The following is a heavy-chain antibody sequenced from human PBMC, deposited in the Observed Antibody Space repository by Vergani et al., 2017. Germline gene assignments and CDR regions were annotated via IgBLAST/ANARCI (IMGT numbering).Heavy chain of an antibody. CDR1: GFTFSDYY. V-gene: IGHV3-11*01. Sequence: QVQLVESGGGLVKPGGSLRLSCAASGFTFSDYYMSWIRQAPGKELEWVSYISSSGSTIYYADSVKGRFTISRDNAKNSLYLQMNSLRAEDTAVYYCARDRKGYYGSGSYIYYYYGMDVWGQGTTVTVSS. CDR3: ARDRKGYYGSGSYIYYYYGMDV. D-gene: IGHD3-10*01. CDR2: ISSSGSTI. J-gene: IGHJ6*02.